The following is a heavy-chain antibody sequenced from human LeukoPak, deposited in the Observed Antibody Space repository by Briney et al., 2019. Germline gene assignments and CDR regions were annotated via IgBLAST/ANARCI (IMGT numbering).Heavy chain of an antibody. Sequence: GGSLRLSCAASGFTFSSYSMNWVRQAPGKGLEWVSSISSDSYYIYYADSVKGRFTISRDNARNSLYLQMNSLRAEDTAVYYCASEDSSGYSPRYWGQGTLVTVSS. D-gene: IGHD3-22*01. CDR2: ISSDSYYI. V-gene: IGHV3-21*01. CDR1: GFTFSSYS. CDR3: ASEDSSGYSPRY. J-gene: IGHJ4*02.